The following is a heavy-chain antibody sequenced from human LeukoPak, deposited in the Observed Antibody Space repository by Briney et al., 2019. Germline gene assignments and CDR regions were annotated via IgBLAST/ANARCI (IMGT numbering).Heavy chain of an antibody. CDR3: AEAMVTGGYFDY. CDR1: GGTFSSYA. CDR2: IIPILGIA. D-gene: IGHD7-27*01. Sequence: SVKVSCKASGGTFSSYAISWVRQAPGQGLEWMGRIIPILGIANYAQKFQGRVTITADKSTSTAYMELSSLRSEDTAVYYCAEAMVTGGYFDYWGQGTLVTVSS. J-gene: IGHJ4*02. V-gene: IGHV1-69*04.